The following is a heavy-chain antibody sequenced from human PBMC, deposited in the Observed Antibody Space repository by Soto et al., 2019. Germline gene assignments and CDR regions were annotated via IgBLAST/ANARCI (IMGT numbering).Heavy chain of an antibody. CDR3: ARLIGDSWLDS. V-gene: IGHV6-1*01. CDR1: WDSVSPNSAT. Sequence: PSQTLSLTCAISWDSVSPNSATCDWIRQSPSRGLEWLGRTYYRSNWYTDYAVSVKGRITISPDTSNNQLSLQLNSVTPDDTAVYYCARLIGDSWLDSWGQGTLVTVSS. J-gene: IGHJ5*01. CDR2: TYYRSNWYT. D-gene: IGHD2-8*01.